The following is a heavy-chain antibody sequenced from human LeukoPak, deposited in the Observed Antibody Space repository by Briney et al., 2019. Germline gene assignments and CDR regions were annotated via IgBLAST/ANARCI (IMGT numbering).Heavy chain of an antibody. CDR1: GFTFSSYA. CDR2: ISGSGGST. D-gene: IGHD6-19*01. Sequence: GGSLRLSCAASGFTFSSYAMSWVRQAPGKGLEWVSAISGSGGSTYYADSVKGRFTISRDNSKNTLYLQMNSLRAEDTAVYYCASGGYSSGWNPLPYGFDYWGQGTLVTVSS. V-gene: IGHV3-23*01. CDR3: ASGGYSSGWNPLPYGFDY. J-gene: IGHJ4*02.